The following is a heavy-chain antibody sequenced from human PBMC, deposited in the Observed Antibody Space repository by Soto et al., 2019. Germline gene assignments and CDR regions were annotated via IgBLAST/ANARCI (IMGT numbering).Heavy chain of an antibody. D-gene: IGHD3-3*01. J-gene: IGHJ3*01. CDR1: GYTFTSSD. V-gene: IGHV1-8*01. CDR2: MNPNSGNT. CDR3: ARTKYYDFWSVYYRAPGSDAFEF. Sequence: GASVKVSCKASGYTFTSSDINWVRQATGQGLEWMGWMNPNSGNTGYAQKFQGRVTMTRNTSISTAYMELSSLRSEDTSVYYCARTKYYDFWSVYYRAPGSDAFEFWGQGTMGTVSS.